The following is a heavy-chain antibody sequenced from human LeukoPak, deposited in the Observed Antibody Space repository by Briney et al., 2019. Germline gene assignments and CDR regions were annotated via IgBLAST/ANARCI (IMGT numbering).Heavy chain of an antibody. CDR2: ISTYNGNT. Sequence: ASVKVSCKASGYTFTSYGFSWVRQAPGQGLEWMGWISTYNGNTNYAQSFQGRVAMTTDTSTTTTYMELRSLRSDDTVVYYCARAPPLIAVAGLDYWGQGTLVTVSS. D-gene: IGHD6-19*01. V-gene: IGHV1-18*01. J-gene: IGHJ4*02. CDR1: GYTFTSYG. CDR3: ARAPPLIAVAGLDY.